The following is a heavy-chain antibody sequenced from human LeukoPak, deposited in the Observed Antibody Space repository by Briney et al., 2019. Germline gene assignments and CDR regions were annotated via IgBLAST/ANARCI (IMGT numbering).Heavy chain of an antibody. CDR3: ERGPQGGITMIVVFDY. V-gene: IGHV3-64*01. D-gene: IGHD3-22*01. J-gene: IGHJ4*02. CDR2: ISSNGGST. Sequence: GGSLRLSCAASGFTFSSYAMHWVRQAPGKGLEYVSAISSNGGSTYYANSVKGRFTISRDNSKNTLYLQMGSLRAEDMAVYYCERGPQGGITMIVVFDYWGQGTLVTVSS. CDR1: GFTFSSYA.